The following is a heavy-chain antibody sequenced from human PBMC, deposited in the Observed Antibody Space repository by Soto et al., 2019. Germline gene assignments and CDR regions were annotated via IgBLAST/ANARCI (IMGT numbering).Heavy chain of an antibody. Sequence: SETLSLTCTVSGGSVGSGSYYWSWIRQPPGKGLEWIGYIFYSGSTNYNPSLKSRVTISVDTSKNQFSLKLSSVTAADTAVYYCARVRNYYDSSGYTYYFDYWGQGTLVTVS. J-gene: IGHJ4*02. CDR2: IFYSGST. V-gene: IGHV4-61*01. D-gene: IGHD3-22*01. CDR3: ARVRNYYDSSGYTYYFDY. CDR1: GGSVGSGSYY.